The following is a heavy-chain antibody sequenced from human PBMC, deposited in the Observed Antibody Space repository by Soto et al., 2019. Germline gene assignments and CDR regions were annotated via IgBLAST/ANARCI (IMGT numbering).Heavy chain of an antibody. J-gene: IGHJ4*02. V-gene: IGHV3-23*01. CDR2: TSGSGDET. CDR3: AKPQGMSTVTHGGYFDY. CDR1: GFTFSSYA. D-gene: IGHD4-17*01. Sequence: GGSLRLSCAVSGFTFSSYAMSWVRQAPGKGLEWVSATSGSGDETYYADSVRGRFTISRDNSQNTLYLQMDTLRAEDTAVYYCAKPQGMSTVTHGGYFDYWGQGTLVTVSS.